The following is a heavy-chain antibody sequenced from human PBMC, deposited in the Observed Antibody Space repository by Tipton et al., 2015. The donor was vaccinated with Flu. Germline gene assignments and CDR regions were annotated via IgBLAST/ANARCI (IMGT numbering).Heavy chain of an antibody. D-gene: IGHD3-10*02. CDR3: ARSDYYVSDPY. CDR2: IYHRGNT. Sequence: TLSLTCTVSGYSISSGYYWGWVRQPPGKGLEWIGTIYHRGNTYYNPSLKSRVTISVDTSKNQLSLRLGSVTAADTAVYYCARSDYYVSDPYWVQWALVTVPS. CDR1: GYSISSGYY. J-gene: IGHJ4*02. V-gene: IGHV4-38-2*02.